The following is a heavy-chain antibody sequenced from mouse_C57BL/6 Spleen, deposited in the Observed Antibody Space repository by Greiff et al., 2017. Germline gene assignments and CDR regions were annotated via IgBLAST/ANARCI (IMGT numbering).Heavy chain of an antibody. CDR2: ISSGSSTI. V-gene: IGHV5-17*01. CDR3: AREKAYYSNLYYFDY. Sequence: EVQGVESGGGLVKPGGSLKLSCAASGFTFSDYGMHWVRQAPEKGLEWVAYISSGSSTIYYADTVKGRFTITRDNAKNTLFLQMTSLRSEDTAMYYGAREKAYYSNLYYFDYWGQGTTLTVSS. J-gene: IGHJ2*01. D-gene: IGHD2-5*01. CDR1: GFTFSDYG.